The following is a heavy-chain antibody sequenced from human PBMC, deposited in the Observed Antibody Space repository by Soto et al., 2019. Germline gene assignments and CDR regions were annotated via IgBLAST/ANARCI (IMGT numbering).Heavy chain of an antibody. V-gene: IGHV3-11*05. CDR1: GFTFGDSY. J-gene: IGHJ5*02. CDR3: AKGPYSSSFDWFDP. D-gene: IGHD6-13*01. Sequence: PGGSLRLSCAGSGFTFGDSYMSWIRQAPGKGLEWLSYISPGSRYPAYADSVKGRFTISRDNSKNTLYLQMNSLRAEDTAVYYCAKGPYSSSFDWFDPWGQGTLVTVSS. CDR2: ISPGSRYP.